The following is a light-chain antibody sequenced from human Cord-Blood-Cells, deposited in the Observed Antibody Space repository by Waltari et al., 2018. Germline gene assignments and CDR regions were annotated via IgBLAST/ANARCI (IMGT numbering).Light chain of an antibody. CDR3: SSYTSSSTLYV. J-gene: IGLJ1*01. CDR2: EVS. CDR1: TSDGGGYNY. V-gene: IGLV2-14*01. Sequence: QSALTQPASVSGSPGQSITIPCPGTTSDGGGYNYVSWYQQHPGKAPKLMIYEVSNRPSGVSNRFSGSKSGNTASLTISGLQAEDEADYYCSSYTSSSTLYVFGTGTKVTVL.